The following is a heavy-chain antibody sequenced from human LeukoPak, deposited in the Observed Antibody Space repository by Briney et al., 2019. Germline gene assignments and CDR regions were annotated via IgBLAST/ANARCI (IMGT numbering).Heavy chain of an antibody. D-gene: IGHD5-18*01. CDR3: ARDLSGVTGYTYGRGIDY. J-gene: IGHJ4*02. CDR1: GFTFSSHT. Sequence: GGSLRLSCAASGFTFSSHTMNWVRQAPGKGLEWVSSISTSSIYIYYADSVKGRFTISRDNAKNSLYLQMNSLRAEDTAVYYCARDLSGVTGYTYGRGIDYWGQGTLVTVSS. V-gene: IGHV3-21*01. CDR2: ISTSSIYI.